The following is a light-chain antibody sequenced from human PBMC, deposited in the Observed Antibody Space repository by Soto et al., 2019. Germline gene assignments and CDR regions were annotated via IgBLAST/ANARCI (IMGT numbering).Light chain of an antibody. Sequence: EIVLTQSPATLSLSPGERATLSFRASETLSSNYLAWHQQKPGQAPRLLIYGASSRATGIPDRFSGSGSGIDFTLTISRLEPEDFAVYYCQQYGGSPRTFGQGTKVDIK. V-gene: IGKV3-20*01. CDR1: ETLSSNY. CDR2: GAS. J-gene: IGKJ1*01. CDR3: QQYGGSPRT.